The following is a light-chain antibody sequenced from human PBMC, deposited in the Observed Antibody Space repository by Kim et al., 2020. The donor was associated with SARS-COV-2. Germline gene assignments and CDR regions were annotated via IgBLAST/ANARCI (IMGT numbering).Light chain of an antibody. CDR2: GAS. V-gene: IGKV3-20*01. CDR3: QQYGSFHLT. CDR1: QSVSSSY. Sequence: EIVLTQSPGTLSLSPGERATLSCRASQSVSSSYLAWYQQKPGQAPRLLIYGASSRATGIPDRFSGSGSGTDFTLTISRLEPEDFAVYYCQQYGSFHLTFGGGTKVDIK. J-gene: IGKJ4*01.